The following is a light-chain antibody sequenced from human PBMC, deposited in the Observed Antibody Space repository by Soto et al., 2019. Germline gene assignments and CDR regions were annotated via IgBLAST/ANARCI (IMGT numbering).Light chain of an antibody. CDR2: LGS. V-gene: IGKV2-28*01. CDR3: MQALQSPPIFT. Sequence: DIVMTQSPLSLSVTPGEPAFISCRSSRTLLQSDGYIYLVWYLQKPGQSPQLRIYLGSNRASGVPDRFSGSGSGTDFTLTISRVEAEDVGVYYCMQALQSPPIFTFGPGTKVDI. J-gene: IGKJ3*01. CDR1: RTLLQSDGYIY.